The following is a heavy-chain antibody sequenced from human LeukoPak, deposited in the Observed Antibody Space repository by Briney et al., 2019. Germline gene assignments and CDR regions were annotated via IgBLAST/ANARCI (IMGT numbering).Heavy chain of an antibody. CDR3: ARYDNLAAAGPEVNWFDP. V-gene: IGHV4-31*03. Sequence: SQTLSLTCTLSGGSISSGGYYWSWIRQHPGKGLEWTGYIYYSGSTYYNPSLKSRVTISVDTSKNQFSLKLSSVTAADTAVYYCARYDNLAAAGPEVNWFDPWGQGTLVTVSS. CDR1: GGSISSGGYY. J-gene: IGHJ5*02. CDR2: IYYSGST. D-gene: IGHD6-13*01.